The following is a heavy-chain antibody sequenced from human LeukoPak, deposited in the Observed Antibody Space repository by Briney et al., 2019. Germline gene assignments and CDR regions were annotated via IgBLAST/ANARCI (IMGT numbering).Heavy chain of an antibody. V-gene: IGHV1-18*01. CDR2: ISASNGNT. D-gene: IGHD1-7*01. CDR3: ARDHSNWNYAPDF. CDR1: GYTFTRYG. J-gene: IGHJ4*02. Sequence: ASVKVSCKASGYTFTRYGISWVRQAPGQGLQWLGWISASNGNTNDAQKFRDRVTMSTDTSTGTAYLDVRSLTSDDTAVYYCARDHSNWNYAPDFWGQGTLVTVSS.